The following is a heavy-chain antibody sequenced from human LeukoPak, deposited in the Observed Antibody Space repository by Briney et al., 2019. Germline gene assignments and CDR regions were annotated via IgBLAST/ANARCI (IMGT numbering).Heavy chain of an antibody. CDR2: IYYSGNT. Sequence: SETLSLTCTVSGGSISSTTYYWGWIRQPPGKGLEWVGNIYYSGNTYYNPSLKSRVTISLDTSKNQFSLKLRSVTAADTAVYYCARGRQAHSKSIAARPFFDYWGQGTLVTVSS. V-gene: IGHV4-39*07. CDR3: ARGRQAHSKSIAARPFFDY. D-gene: IGHD6-6*01. CDR1: GGSISSTTYY. J-gene: IGHJ4*02.